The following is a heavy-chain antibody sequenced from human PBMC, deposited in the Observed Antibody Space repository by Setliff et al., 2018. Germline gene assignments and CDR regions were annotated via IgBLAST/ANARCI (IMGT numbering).Heavy chain of an antibody. J-gene: IGHJ3*02. CDR1: GGSFRGYY. D-gene: IGHD1-26*01. CDR2: IIHTGSI. CDR3: ARKGISALSGAFDM. V-gene: IGHV4-34*12. Sequence: SETLSLTSAVYGGSFRGYYWSWIRQPPGKRLEWIGEIIHTGSINYNPSLKSRVTISMDTSKNQFSLKLSSVTAADTAVYYCARKGISALSGAFDMWGQGTMVTVS.